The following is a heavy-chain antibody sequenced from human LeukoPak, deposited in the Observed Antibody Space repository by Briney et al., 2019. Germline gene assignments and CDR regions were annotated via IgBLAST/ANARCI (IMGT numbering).Heavy chain of an antibody. CDR2: IKPNSGST. CDR3: ARAGRPDFNWFDP. Sequence: ASVKVSCKASGYTFTGYYMHWVRQVPGQGLEWLGWIKPNSGSTNYAQRFQGRVTMTRDTSINTGQMELSGLTSDDTAVYYCARAGRPDFNWFDPWGQGTLVTVSS. V-gene: IGHV1-2*02. J-gene: IGHJ5*02. CDR1: GYTFTGYY. D-gene: IGHD2/OR15-2a*01.